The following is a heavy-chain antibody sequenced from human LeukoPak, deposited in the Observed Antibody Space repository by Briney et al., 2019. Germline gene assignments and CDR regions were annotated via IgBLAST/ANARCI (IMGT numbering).Heavy chain of an antibody. J-gene: IGHJ6*03. Sequence: GGSLRLSCEASGFTFSRYSMNWVRQAPGKGLEWVSSIGSSSSYIYYADSVKGRFTVSRDNAKNSLYLQMNSLRAEDTAVYYCARLAPASYMDVWGTGTTVP. CDR3: ARLAPASYMDV. CDR1: GFTFSRYS. CDR2: IGSSSSYI. V-gene: IGHV3-21*01.